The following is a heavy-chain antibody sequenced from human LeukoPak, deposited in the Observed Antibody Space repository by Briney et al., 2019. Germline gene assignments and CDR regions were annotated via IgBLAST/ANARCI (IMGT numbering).Heavy chain of an antibody. Sequence: SETLSLTCTVSGGSISSYYWSWIRQPPGKGLEWTGYIYYSGSTNYNPSLKSRVTISVDTSKNQFSLKLSSVTAADTAVYYCARVSITMVRGVFDYWGQGTLVTVSS. CDR3: ARVSITMVRGVFDY. D-gene: IGHD3-10*01. J-gene: IGHJ4*02. CDR1: GGSISSYY. CDR2: IYYSGST. V-gene: IGHV4-59*01.